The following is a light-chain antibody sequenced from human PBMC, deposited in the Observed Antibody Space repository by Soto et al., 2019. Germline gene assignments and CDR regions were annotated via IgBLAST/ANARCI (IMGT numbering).Light chain of an antibody. Sequence: EIVLTQSPGTLSLSPGERATLSCRASQSVSSSSLAWYQQRPGQAPRLLIYGSSNRATGIPDRFSGSGSGTDFTLTISRLEPEDFAVYYCHQYDSSPPYTFGQGTKLEIK. V-gene: IGKV3-20*01. CDR2: GSS. CDR1: QSVSSSS. CDR3: HQYDSSPPYT. J-gene: IGKJ2*01.